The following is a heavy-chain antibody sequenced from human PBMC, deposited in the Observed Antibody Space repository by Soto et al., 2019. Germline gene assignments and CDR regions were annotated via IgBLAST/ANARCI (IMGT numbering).Heavy chain of an antibody. J-gene: IGHJ4*02. Sequence: ASVKVSCKASGGSFRTYAINWVRQAPGQGLEWMGGIIPMLAAPTYAQKFQGRLTITADESTTTAYMELSSLRSEDTAVYYCAREGAVAGSFDYWGQGTLVTVSS. D-gene: IGHD6-19*01. CDR3: AREGAVAGSFDY. V-gene: IGHV1-69*13. CDR1: GGSFRTYA. CDR2: IIPMLAAP.